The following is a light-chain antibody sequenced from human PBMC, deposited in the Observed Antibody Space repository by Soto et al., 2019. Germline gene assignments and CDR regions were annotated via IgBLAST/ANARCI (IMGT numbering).Light chain of an antibody. CDR1: QSISSW. Sequence: DIQMTQSPSTLSASVGDRVTITCRASQSISSWLAWYQQKPGKAPKLLIYDASSLESGVPSRFSGSGSGTEFTLTISSRQPDDFATYYCQQTYIPLYTVGQGTKLEI. V-gene: IGKV1-5*01. CDR3: QQTYIPLYT. J-gene: IGKJ2*01. CDR2: DAS.